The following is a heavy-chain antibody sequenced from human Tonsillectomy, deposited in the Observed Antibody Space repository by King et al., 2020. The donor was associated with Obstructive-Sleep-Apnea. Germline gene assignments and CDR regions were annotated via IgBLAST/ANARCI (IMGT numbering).Heavy chain of an antibody. Sequence: QVQLQQWGAGLLKPSETLSLTCAVYGGSFSGYYWSWIRQPPGKGLEWIGEINHSGSTNYNPSLKSRVTISVDTSKNQFSLKLSSVTAADTAVYYCARSRPYYYDSSGYPDQDYWGQGTLVTVSS. V-gene: IGHV4-34*01. CDR3: ARSRPYYYDSSGYPDQDY. J-gene: IGHJ4*02. CDR2: INHSGST. D-gene: IGHD3-22*01. CDR1: GGSFSGYY.